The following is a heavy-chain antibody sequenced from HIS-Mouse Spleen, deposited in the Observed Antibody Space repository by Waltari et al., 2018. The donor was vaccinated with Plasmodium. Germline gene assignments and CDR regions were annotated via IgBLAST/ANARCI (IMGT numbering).Heavy chain of an antibody. CDR3: ARTTYSSSSAKYYYYGMDV. CDR2: IDWDDDK. CDR1: GFSPSTSGMC. J-gene: IGHJ6*02. Sequence: QVTLRESGPALVKPTQTLTLTCTFSGFSPSTSGMCVSWHRQLPGTALEWLARIDWDDDKYYSTSLKTRLTISKDTSKNQVVLTMTNMDPVDTATYYCARTTYSSSSAKYYYYGMDVWGQGTTVTVSS. D-gene: IGHD6-6*01. V-gene: IGHV2-70*15.